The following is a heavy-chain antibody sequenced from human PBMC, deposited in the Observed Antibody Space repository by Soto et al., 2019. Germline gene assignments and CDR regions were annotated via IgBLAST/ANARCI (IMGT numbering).Heavy chain of an antibody. Sequence: EVQLVESGGGLVQPGRSLRLSFAASGFTFDDYAMHWVRQAPGKGLEWVSGISWNSGSIGYADSVKGRLTISRDNAKNSLYLQMNSLRAEDTALYYCAKGFYDFWSGSPFDYWGQGTLVTVSS. CDR2: ISWNSGSI. J-gene: IGHJ4*02. V-gene: IGHV3-9*01. CDR3: AKGFYDFWSGSPFDY. D-gene: IGHD3-3*01. CDR1: GFTFDDYA.